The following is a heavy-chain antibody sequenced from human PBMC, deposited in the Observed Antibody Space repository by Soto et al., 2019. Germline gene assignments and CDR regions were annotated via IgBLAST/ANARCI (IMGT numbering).Heavy chain of an antibody. J-gene: IGHJ4*02. D-gene: IGHD3-22*01. Sequence: LRLSCAASGFTFSSYAMSWVRQAPGKGLEWVSAISGSGGSTYYADSVEGRFTISRDNSKNTLYLQMNSLRAEDTAVYYCAKDPYYDSSGYYYVGSHFDYWGQGTLVTVSS. V-gene: IGHV3-23*01. CDR1: GFTFSSYA. CDR3: AKDPYYDSSGYYYVGSHFDY. CDR2: ISGSGGST.